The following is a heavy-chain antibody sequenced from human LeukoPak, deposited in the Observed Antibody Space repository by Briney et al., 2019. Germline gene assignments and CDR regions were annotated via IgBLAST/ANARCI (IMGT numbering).Heavy chain of an antibody. V-gene: IGHV3-74*01. CDR2: INGDGSST. D-gene: IGHD3-10*01. J-gene: IGHJ4*02. Sequence: PGGSLRLSCAASGFTFSDYWMHWVRQAPGKGLVWVARINGDGSSTTYVESVRGRFTISRDNAKKTLYPQMNSLRAEDAAVYYCARDMYSMSSARGAYWGQGTLVTVSS. CDR1: GFTFSDYW. CDR3: ARDMYSMSSARGAY.